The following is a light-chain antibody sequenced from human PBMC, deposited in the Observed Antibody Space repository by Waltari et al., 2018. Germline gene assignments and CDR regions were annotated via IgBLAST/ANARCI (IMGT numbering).Light chain of an antibody. Sequence: QSALTQEASVSGTVGQKVTLSCTGNSNNIGSYAVGWYQQISHGAPKTVMFGNSLPSGFPDRFSCSKSGTTASLTISGLQPEDEADYYCSTWDHSLRAQVFGGGTKLTVL. CDR3: STWDHSLRAQV. CDR2: GNS. CDR1: SNNIGSYA. J-gene: IGLJ3*02. V-gene: IGLV1-44*01.